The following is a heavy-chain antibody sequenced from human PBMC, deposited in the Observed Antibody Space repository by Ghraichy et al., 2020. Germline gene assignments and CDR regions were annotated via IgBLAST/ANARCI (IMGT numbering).Heavy chain of an antibody. Sequence: SETLSLTCTVSGGSISSSSYYWGWIRQPPGKGLEWIGSIYYSGSTYYNPSLKSRVTISVDTSKNQFSLKLSSVTAADTAVYYCARHGRRRFLEWLLSAPEAFDIWGQGTMVTVSS. CDR1: GGSISSSSYY. CDR2: IYYSGST. CDR3: ARHGRRRFLEWLLSAPEAFDI. V-gene: IGHV4-39*01. D-gene: IGHD3-3*01. J-gene: IGHJ3*02.